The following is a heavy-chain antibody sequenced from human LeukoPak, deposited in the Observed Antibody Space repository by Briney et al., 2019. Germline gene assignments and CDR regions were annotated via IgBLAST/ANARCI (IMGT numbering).Heavy chain of an antibody. D-gene: IGHD6-19*01. CDR1: GGSFSGYY. V-gene: IGHV4-34*01. CDR2: INHSGST. CDR3: ARRKQWLVQDAFDI. J-gene: IGHJ3*02. Sequence: SETLSLTCAVYGGSFSGYYWSWIRQPPGKGLEWIGEINHSGSTNYNPSLKSRVTISVDTSKNQFPLKLSSVTAADTAVYYCARRKQWLVQDAFDIWGQGTMVTVSS.